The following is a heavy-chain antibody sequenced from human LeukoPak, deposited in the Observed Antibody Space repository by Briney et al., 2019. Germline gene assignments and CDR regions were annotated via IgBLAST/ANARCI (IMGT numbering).Heavy chain of an antibody. J-gene: IGHJ4*02. D-gene: IGHD1-26*01. V-gene: IGHV3-23*01. Sequence: GGSLRLSCAASGFTFSSYGMGWVRQAPGKGLEWVSSISGGGETTYYADSVKGRFPISRDNAKNSLYLQMNSLRAEDTAVYYCARYHSGSYYNYFDYWGQGTLVTVSS. CDR3: ARYHSGSYYNYFDY. CDR1: GFTFSSYG. CDR2: ISGGGETT.